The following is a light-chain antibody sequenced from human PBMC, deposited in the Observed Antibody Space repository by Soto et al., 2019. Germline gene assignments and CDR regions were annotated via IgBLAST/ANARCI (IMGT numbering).Light chain of an antibody. V-gene: IGKV3-20*01. CDR1: QSVSSSY. CDR2: GAS. CDR3: QQYGSSLTWT. Sequence: EIVLTPSPGTLSLSPRERAPLSCMASQSVSSSYLAWYQQKPGQAPRLLIYGASSRATGIPDRFSGSGSGTDFTLTISRLEPEDFAVYYCQQYGSSLTWTFGQGTNVDIK. J-gene: IGKJ1*01.